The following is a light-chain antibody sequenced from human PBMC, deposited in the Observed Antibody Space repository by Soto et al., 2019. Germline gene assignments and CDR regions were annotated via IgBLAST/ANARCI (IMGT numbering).Light chain of an antibody. CDR3: QEYNNWPST. CDR1: QSVSSN. J-gene: IGKJ5*01. CDR2: GAY. Sequence: EMVMAESGKSVSVGGGRSTNSTCRASQSVSSNLAWYKQKPGQAPRLLIYGAYTRATGIPARFSGSGSRTEFTLTLNSLQSEDFAVYYCQEYNNWPSTFGEGTRLEIK. V-gene: IGKV3-15*01.